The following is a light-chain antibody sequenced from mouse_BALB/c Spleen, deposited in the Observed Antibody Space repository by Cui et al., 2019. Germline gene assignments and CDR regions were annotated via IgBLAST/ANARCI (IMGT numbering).Light chain of an antibody. CDR3: QQDYSSPYT. CDR1: QIVSND. V-gene: IGKV6-32*02. Sequence: SNGMTPMPKYPFVLAGEMVTITCKASQIVSNDVAWYQQKPGQSPKLLIYYASNRYTGVPDRFTGSGYGTDFTFTISTVQAEDLAVYFCQQDYSSPYTFGGGTKLEIK. J-gene: IGKJ2*01. CDR2: YAS.